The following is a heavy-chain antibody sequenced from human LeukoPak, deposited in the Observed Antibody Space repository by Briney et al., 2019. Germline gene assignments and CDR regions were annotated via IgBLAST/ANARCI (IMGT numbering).Heavy chain of an antibody. CDR1: GFTFGDYA. Sequence: PGGPLRLSCAASGFTFGDYAMPWVRQAPGKGLEWVSLISWDGGSTYYADSVKGRFTISRDNSKNSLYLQMNSLRAEDTALYYCAKDGEGYCSSTSCYLHDYWGQGTLVTVSS. CDR2: ISWDGGST. V-gene: IGHV3-43D*03. J-gene: IGHJ4*02. D-gene: IGHD2-2*01. CDR3: AKDGEGYCSSTSCYLHDY.